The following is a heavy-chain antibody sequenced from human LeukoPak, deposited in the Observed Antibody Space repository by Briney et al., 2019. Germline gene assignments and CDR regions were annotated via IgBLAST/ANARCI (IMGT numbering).Heavy chain of an antibody. Sequence: GGSLRLSCAASGFTFSSYSMNWVRQAPGKGLEWVSSISSSSSYIYYADSVKGRFTISRDNAKNSLYLQMNSLRAEDTAVYYCARDHVDGRDGYNYGECYYYYMDVWGKGTTVTVSS. CDR2: ISSSSSYI. D-gene: IGHD5-24*01. J-gene: IGHJ6*03. CDR1: GFTFSSYS. V-gene: IGHV3-21*01. CDR3: ARDHVDGRDGYNYGECYYYYMDV.